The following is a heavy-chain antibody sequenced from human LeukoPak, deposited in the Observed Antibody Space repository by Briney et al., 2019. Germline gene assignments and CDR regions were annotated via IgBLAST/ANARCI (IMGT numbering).Heavy chain of an antibody. Sequence: QPGRSLRLSCAASGFTFSSYGMHWVRQAPGKGLEWVTVISYDGSNKYYADSVKGRFTISRGNSKNTLYLQMNSLRAEDTAVYYCAKDPSRGSNWRQYNWFDPWGQGTLVTVSS. J-gene: IGHJ5*02. CDR2: ISYDGSNK. V-gene: IGHV3-30*18. D-gene: IGHD1-1*01. CDR3: AKDPSRGSNWRQYNWFDP. CDR1: GFTFSSYG.